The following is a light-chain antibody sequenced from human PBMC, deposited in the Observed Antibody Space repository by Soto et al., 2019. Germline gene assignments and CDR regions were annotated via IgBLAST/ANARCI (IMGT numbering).Light chain of an antibody. Sequence: QSALTQPASVSGSPGQSITISCTGTSSDVGGYNYVSWYQQHPGKAPKLMIYEVSNWPSGVSNRFSGSKSGNTASLTISGLQAEDEADYYCCSYAGSSTAIFGGGTKLTVL. CDR2: EVS. V-gene: IGLV2-14*01. CDR3: CSYAGSSTAI. J-gene: IGLJ2*01. CDR1: SSDVGGYNY.